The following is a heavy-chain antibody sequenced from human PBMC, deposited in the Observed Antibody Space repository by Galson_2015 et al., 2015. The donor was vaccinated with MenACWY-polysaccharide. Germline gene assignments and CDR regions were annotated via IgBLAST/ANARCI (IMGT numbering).Heavy chain of an antibody. Sequence: SETLSLTCTVSGGSISSSSYYWGWFRQPPGKGLERIGSIYYSGSTYYNPSLKSRVTISVDTSKNQFSLKLSSVTAADTAVYYCAGRGTYCSSTSCLDYWGQGTLVTVSS. CDR1: GGSISSSSYY. V-gene: IGHV4-39*01. CDR3: AGRGTYCSSTSCLDY. D-gene: IGHD2-2*01. CDR2: IYYSGST. J-gene: IGHJ4*02.